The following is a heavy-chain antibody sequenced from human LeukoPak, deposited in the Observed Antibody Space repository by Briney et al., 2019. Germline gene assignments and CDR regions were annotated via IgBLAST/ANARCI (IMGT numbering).Heavy chain of an antibody. CDR3: ARDSMIVAPYGALDI. V-gene: IGHV4-4*02. D-gene: IGHD3-22*01. CDR1: GGSISSSNW. J-gene: IGHJ3*02. Sequence: SGTLSLTCAVSGGSISSSNWWSWVRQPPGKGLEWIGEIYHSGRTNYTPSLKSRVTISVDKSKNQLSLKLSSVTAADTAVYYCARDSMIVAPYGALDIWGQGTMVTVSS. CDR2: IYHSGRT.